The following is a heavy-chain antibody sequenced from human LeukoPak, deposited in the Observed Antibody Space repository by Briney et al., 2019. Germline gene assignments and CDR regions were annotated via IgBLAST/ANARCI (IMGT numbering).Heavy chain of an antibody. CDR2: IKSDERST. CDR1: GFTFSSYW. D-gene: IGHD5-18*01. J-gene: IGHJ4*02. CDR3: VRGQLWSYYHDY. Sequence: GGSLRLSCAASGFTFSSYWLHWVRQAPGKGLVWVSRIKSDERSTNYADSVKGRFTISRDNAKNTVYLEMNSLRAEDTAVYYCVRGQLWSYYHDYWGQGTLVTVSS. V-gene: IGHV3-74*01.